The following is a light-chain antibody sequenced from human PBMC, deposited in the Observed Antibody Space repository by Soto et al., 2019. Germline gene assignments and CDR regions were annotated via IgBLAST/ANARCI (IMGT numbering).Light chain of an antibody. CDR2: DAS. J-gene: IGKJ4*01. Sequence: EIVLTQSPATLSLSPGERATLSCRASQSVSSYLAWYQQKPGQAPRLLIYDASSRATGIPARFSGSGSGTDFTLTISSLEPEDCAVYYCQRRSNWLTFGGGTKVEIK. CDR1: QSVSSY. V-gene: IGKV3-11*01. CDR3: QRRSNWLT.